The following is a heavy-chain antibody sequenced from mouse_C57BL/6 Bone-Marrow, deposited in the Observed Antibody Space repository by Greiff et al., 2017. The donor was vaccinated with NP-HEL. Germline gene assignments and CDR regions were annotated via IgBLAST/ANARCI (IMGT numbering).Heavy chain of an antibody. CDR3: AREPRASGPLDV. CDR1: GYTFTSYW. V-gene: IGHV1-55*01. Sequence: QVQLQQPGAELVKPGASVKMSCKASGYTFTSYWITWVKQRPGQGLEWIGDIYPGSGSTNYNEKFKSKATLTVDTSSSTAYMQLSSLTSEDSAVYYCAREPRASGPLDVWGPGTTVTVSS. CDR2: IYPGSGST. J-gene: IGHJ1*01. D-gene: IGHD6-1*01.